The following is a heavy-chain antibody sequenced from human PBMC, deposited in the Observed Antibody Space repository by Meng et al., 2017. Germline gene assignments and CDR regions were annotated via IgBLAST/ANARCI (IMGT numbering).Heavy chain of an antibody. J-gene: IGHJ4*02. D-gene: IGHD4/OR15-4a*01. Sequence: SVKVSCKASGGTFSSYAISWVRQAPGQGLEWMGGIIPIFGTANYAQKFQGRVTITADESTSTAYMELSSLRSEDTAVYYCASGANYHYQVDYWGQGTLVTRSS. CDR1: GGTFSSYA. V-gene: IGHV1-69*13. CDR2: IIPIFGTA. CDR3: ASGANYHYQVDY.